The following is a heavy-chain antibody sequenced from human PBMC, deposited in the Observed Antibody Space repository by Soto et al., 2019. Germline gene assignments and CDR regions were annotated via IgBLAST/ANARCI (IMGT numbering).Heavy chain of an antibody. CDR2: ISYDGNYQ. V-gene: IGHV3-30*18. D-gene: IGHD1-1*01. CDR3: AKDVATSGSKYFYGMDV. CDR1: GVIFNIYG. Sequence: QELLVESGGGVVQPGRSLRLSCSASGVIFNIYGMHWVRQAPGKGLEWVAVISYDGNYQYYADSVKGRFNISRDNSKNTLYLEMNSLRIEDTAVYSCAKDVATSGSKYFYGMDVWGQGTTVTVSS. J-gene: IGHJ6*02.